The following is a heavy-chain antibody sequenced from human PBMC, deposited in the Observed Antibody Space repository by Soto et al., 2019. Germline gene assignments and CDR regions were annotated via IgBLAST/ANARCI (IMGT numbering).Heavy chain of an antibody. J-gene: IGHJ5*02. CDR2: IYYSGST. CDR1: GGSISSYY. CDR3: GRVDRLIRSIVVEPSATTRNWFYP. V-gene: IGHV4-59*12. Sequence: SETLSLTCTVSGGSISSYYWSWIRQPPGKGLEWIGYIYYSGSTNYNPSLKSRVTISVDTSKNQFSLKLSSVTAADTAVYYCGRVDRLIRSIVVEPSATTRNWFYPGGQGTLVTVSS. D-gene: IGHD2-2*01.